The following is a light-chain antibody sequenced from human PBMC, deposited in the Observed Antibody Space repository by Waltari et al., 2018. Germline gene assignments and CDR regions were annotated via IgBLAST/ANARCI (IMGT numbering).Light chain of an antibody. V-gene: IGLV1-40*01. CDR1: NSNIRAGYD. CDR2: GNS. Sequence: QSVLRQSPSVSGAPGQRLTITCTGSNSNIRAGYDVHWYQQFPGRVPKLLLFGNSNRPSGVPDRFSGSKSGTSASLAIAGLQLEDEADYYCQSYDRSLSGWVFGGGTKLTVL. CDR3: QSYDRSLSGWV. J-gene: IGLJ3*02.